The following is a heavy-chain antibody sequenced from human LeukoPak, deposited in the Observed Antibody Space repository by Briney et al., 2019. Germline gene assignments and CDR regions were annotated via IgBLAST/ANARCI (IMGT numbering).Heavy chain of an antibody. D-gene: IGHD3-10*01. CDR2: IYTSGTT. V-gene: IGHV4-61*02. Sequence: SQTLSLTCTVSGGSISSGSYYWDWIRQPAGKGLEWIGRIYTSGTTNYNPSLKSRVTISVDTSKNQLALRLNSVTAADTAVYYCALYYHGSDPRRAFDIWGQGTMVTVSS. CDR1: GGSISSGSYY. J-gene: IGHJ3*02. CDR3: ALYYHGSDPRRAFDI.